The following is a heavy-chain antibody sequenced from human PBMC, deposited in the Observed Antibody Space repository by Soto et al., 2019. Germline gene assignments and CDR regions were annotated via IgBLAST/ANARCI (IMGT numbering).Heavy chain of an antibody. V-gene: IGHV3-74*01. CDR1: GFTFSSYW. CDR2: IDTGGSST. Sequence: EVQLVESGGGLVQPGGCLRLSCAASGFTFSSYWMHWVRQAPGKGQVWVSRIDTGGSSTSYADSVKGRFTISRDNAKNTLYLQMNCLRGDDTSLYYCVGDAHLSGGSYCDYWRQGILVTFDS. J-gene: IGHJ4*02. D-gene: IGHD2-15*01. CDR3: VGDAHLSGGSYCDY.